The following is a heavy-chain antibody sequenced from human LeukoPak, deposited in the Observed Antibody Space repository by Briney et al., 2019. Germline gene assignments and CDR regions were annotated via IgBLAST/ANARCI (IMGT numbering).Heavy chain of an antibody. Sequence: PGRSLRLSCVASGFTFNTYAIHWVRQAPGKGLEWVAVISYDGSNKYYEDSVKGRFTISRDNSKNTLYLQMDSLRAEDTAIYYCAKDYYSSGRYYDYDAFDIWGQGTMVTVSS. CDR2: ISYDGSNK. CDR1: GFTFNTYA. D-gene: IGHD3-10*01. V-gene: IGHV3-30-3*01. J-gene: IGHJ3*02. CDR3: AKDYYSSGRYYDYDAFDI.